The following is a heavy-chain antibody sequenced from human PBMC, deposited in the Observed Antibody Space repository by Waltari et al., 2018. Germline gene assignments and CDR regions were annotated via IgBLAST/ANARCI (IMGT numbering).Heavy chain of an antibody. CDR3: VPRGYYDSSGENWFDP. J-gene: IGHJ5*02. Sequence: QVQLVQSGAEVKKPGASVKVSCKVSGYTLTELSMHWVRPAPGKGLEGMGGFDPEDGETIYAQKFQGRVTMTEDTSTDTAYMELSSLRSEDTAVYYCVPRGYYDSSGENWFDPWGQGTLVTVSS. CDR2: FDPEDGET. D-gene: IGHD3-22*01. CDR1: GYTLTELS. V-gene: IGHV1-24*01.